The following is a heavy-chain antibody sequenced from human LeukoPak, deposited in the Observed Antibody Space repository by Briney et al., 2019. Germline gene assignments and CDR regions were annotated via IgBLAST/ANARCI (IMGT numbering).Heavy chain of an antibody. V-gene: IGHV1-18*04. CDR3: ARDVPRARLTTVTTFDY. CDR1: GYTFTSYG. Sequence: ASVKVSCKASGYTFTSYGISWVRQAPGQGLEWMGWISAYNGNTNYAQKLQGRVTMTTDTSTSTAYMELRSLRSDDTAVYYCARDVPRARLTTVTTFDYWGQGTLVTVSS. D-gene: IGHD4-17*01. CDR2: ISAYNGNT. J-gene: IGHJ4*02.